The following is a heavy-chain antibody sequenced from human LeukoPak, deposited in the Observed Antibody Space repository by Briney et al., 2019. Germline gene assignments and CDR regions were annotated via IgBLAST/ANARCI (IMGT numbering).Heavy chain of an antibody. CDR2: INSDGSST. CDR1: GFTFSSYW. Sequence: GGSLRLSCAASGFTFSSYWMHWVRQGPGKGLVWVSRINSDGSSTRYADSVKGRFTISRDNPKNTLYLQMNSLRAEDTAAYFCARSGEYSDYVWGSYPFDYWGQGTLVTVSS. D-gene: IGHD3-16*01. CDR3: ARSGEYSDYVWGSYPFDY. J-gene: IGHJ4*02. V-gene: IGHV3-74*01.